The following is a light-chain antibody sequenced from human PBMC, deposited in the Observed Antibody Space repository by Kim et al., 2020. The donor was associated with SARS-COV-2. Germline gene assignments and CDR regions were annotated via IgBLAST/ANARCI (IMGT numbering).Light chain of an antibody. CDR1: RSNIGRNT. CDR2: SNN. J-gene: IGLJ3*02. V-gene: IGLV1-44*01. CDR3: AAWDDSLNGWV. Sequence: GQRVTIAGPGSRSNIGRNTVNWYQQHPGPAPQLLIYSNNQRPSGVPDRFSGSKSGTSASLAISGLQSEDEADYYCAAWDDSLNGWVFGGGTQLTVL.